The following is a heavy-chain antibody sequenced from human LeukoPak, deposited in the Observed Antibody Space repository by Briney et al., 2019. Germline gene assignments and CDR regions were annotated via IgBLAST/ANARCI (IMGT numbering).Heavy chain of an antibody. CDR2: IYTSGST. CDR1: GGSISSGSYY. Sequence: PSETLSLTCTVSGGSISSGSYYWSWIRQPAGKGLEWIGRIYTSGSTNYNPSLKSRVTISVDTSKNQFSLKLSSVTAADTAVYYCARNPPEWGEGYDSLSLGAFDIWGQGTMVTVSS. V-gene: IGHV4-61*02. CDR3: ARNPPEWGEGYDSLSLGAFDI. D-gene: IGHD3-22*01. J-gene: IGHJ3*02.